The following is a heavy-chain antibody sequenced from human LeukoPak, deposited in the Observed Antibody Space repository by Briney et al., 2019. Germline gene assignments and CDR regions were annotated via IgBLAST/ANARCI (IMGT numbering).Heavy chain of an antibody. D-gene: IGHD3-22*01. J-gene: IGHJ4*02. V-gene: IGHV1-18*01. CDR1: GYTFTSYG. CDR3: ARFYYDSSGYIYFDY. CDR2: ISSYNGDT. Sequence: ASVRVSCKASGYTFTSYGFSWVRQAPGQGLEWMGWISSYNGDTNYAQRVQDRVTMTTDTATSTAYMELRSLRSDDTAVYYCARFYYDSSGYIYFDYWGQGTLVTVSS.